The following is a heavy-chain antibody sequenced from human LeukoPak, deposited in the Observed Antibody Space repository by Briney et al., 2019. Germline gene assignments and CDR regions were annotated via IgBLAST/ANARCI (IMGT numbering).Heavy chain of an antibody. CDR1: GYTFTGYY. Sequence: ASVKVSCKASGYTFTGYYMHWVRQAPGQGLEWMGWINPNSGGTNYAQKFQGRVTMTRDTSISTAYMELSRLRSDDTAVYYCARGNYYGSGSFDFDYWGQGTLVTVSS. D-gene: IGHD3-10*01. CDR2: INPNSGGT. V-gene: IGHV1-2*02. CDR3: ARGNYYGSGSFDFDY. J-gene: IGHJ4*02.